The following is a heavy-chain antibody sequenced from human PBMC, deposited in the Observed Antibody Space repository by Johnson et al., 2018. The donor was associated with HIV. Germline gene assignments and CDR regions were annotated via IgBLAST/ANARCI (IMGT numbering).Heavy chain of an antibody. CDR2: ISGSGGST. CDR3: ARGPTRFAAFDI. Sequence: GGLVQPGGSLRLSCAASGFTFSSYAMSWVRQAPGKGLEWVSAISGSGGSTYYADSVEGRFTISRDSAKNSLYLQMNSLRAEDTAVYYCARGPTRFAAFDIWGQGTMVTVSS. J-gene: IGHJ3*02. V-gene: IGHV3-23*01. CDR1: GFTFSSYA. D-gene: IGHD3-10*01.